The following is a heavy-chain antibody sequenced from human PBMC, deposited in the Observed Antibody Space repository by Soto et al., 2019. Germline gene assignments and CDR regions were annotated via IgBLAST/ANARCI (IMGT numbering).Heavy chain of an antibody. CDR3: ARDAPAAVVVPAATPTDY. CDR1: GFTFSSYW. CDR2: IKQDGSEK. V-gene: IGHV3-7*01. D-gene: IGHD2-2*01. Sequence: GGSLRLSCAASGFTFSSYWMSWVRQAPGKGLEWVANIKQDGSEKYYVDSVKGRFTISRDNAKNSLYLQMNSLRAEDTAVYYCARDAPAAVVVPAATPTDYWGQGTLVTVSS. J-gene: IGHJ4*02.